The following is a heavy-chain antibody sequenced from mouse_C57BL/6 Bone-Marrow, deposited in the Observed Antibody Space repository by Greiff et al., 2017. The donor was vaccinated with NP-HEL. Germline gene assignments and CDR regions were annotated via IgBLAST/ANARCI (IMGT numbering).Heavy chain of an antibody. J-gene: IGHJ1*03. CDR1: GYTFTSYW. CDR3: ARGGNYYGSSYSYWYFDV. D-gene: IGHD1-1*01. Sequence: QVQLQQPGAELVMPGASVKLSCKASGYTFTSYWMHWVKQRPGQGLEWIGEIDPSDSYTNYNQKFKGKSTLTVDKSSSTAYMQLSSLTSEDSAVYYCARGGNYYGSSYSYWYFDVWGTGTTVTVSS. V-gene: IGHV1-69*01. CDR2: IDPSDSYT.